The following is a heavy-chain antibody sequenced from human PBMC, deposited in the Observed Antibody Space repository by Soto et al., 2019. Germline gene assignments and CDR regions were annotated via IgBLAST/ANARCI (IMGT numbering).Heavy chain of an antibody. V-gene: IGHV1-18*04. D-gene: IGHD6-6*01. Sequence: ASVKASCKASGYAFTSYGISWVRQAPGQGLEWMGWISAYNGNTNYAQKLQGRVTMTTDTSTNTAYMELRSLRSDDTAVYYCATLRQYSSSSSSFDYWGQGTMVTVSS. CDR2: ISAYNGNT. J-gene: IGHJ4*02. CDR1: GYAFTSYG. CDR3: ATLRQYSSSSSSFDY.